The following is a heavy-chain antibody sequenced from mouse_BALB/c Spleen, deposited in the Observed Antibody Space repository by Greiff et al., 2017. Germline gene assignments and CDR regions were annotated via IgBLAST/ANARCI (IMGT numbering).Heavy chain of an antibody. CDR1: GFTFSSYA. J-gene: IGHJ4*01. Sequence: DVMLVESGGGLVKPGGSLKLPCAASGFTFSSYAMSWVRQTPEKRLEWVASISSGGSTYYPDSVKGRFTISRDNARNILYLQMSSLRSEDKAMYYCRFGPAMDYWGQGTSVTVSS. CDR2: ISSGGST. V-gene: IGHV5-6-5*01. CDR3: RFGPAMDY.